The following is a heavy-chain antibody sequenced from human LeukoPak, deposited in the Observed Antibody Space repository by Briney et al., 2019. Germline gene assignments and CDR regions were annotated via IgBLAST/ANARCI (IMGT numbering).Heavy chain of an antibody. CDR3: ERRGGANWFDP. D-gene: IGHD3-10*01. V-gene: IGHV4-39*01. CDR1: GASISSNIYY. J-gene: IGHJ5*02. CDR2: IYYSGRT. Sequence: PSETLSLTCTVSGASISSNIYYWGWIRQPPGKGLEWIGCIYYSGRTYYNPSLKSRATISVDTSNNQLSLKLSSVTAADRPVYCCERRGGANWFDPWGQGTLVTVSS.